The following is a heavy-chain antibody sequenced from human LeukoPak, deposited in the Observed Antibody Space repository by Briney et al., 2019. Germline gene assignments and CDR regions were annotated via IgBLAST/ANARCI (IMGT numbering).Heavy chain of an antibody. CDR1: GFTFDDYA. CDR2: ISWNSGNI. D-gene: IGHD6-19*01. CDR3: AKDIGGGYSNGGYYFDY. J-gene: IGHJ4*02. V-gene: IGHV3-9*03. Sequence: PGGSLRLSCAASGFTFDDYAMHWVRQAPGKGLEWVSGISWNSGNIAYADSVKGRFTISRDNAKNSLYLQMNSLRAEDMALYYCAKDIGGGYSNGGYYFDYWGQGTLVTVSS.